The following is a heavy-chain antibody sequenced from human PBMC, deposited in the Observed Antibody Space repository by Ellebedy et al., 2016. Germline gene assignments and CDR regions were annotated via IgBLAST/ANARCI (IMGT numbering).Heavy chain of an antibody. V-gene: IGHV3-23*01. D-gene: IGHD4-17*01. Sequence: GGSLRLXXTASGFTFSSYVMSWVRQAPGKGLKWVSGISRTDDSTSYADSVKGRFTISRDDPKNTLYLQMNNLRAEDTAVYYCAKDREDDGDYVFDSWGQGALVTVSS. CDR2: ISRTDDST. CDR1: GFTFSSYV. CDR3: AKDREDDGDYVFDS. J-gene: IGHJ4*02.